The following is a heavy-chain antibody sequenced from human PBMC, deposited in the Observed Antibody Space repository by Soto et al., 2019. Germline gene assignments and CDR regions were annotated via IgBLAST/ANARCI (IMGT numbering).Heavy chain of an antibody. CDR3: ARETGTQSESGWSTRWFDP. J-gene: IGHJ5*02. CDR1: GDSVSSNSAA. Sequence: SQTLSLTCAISGDSVSSNSAAWNWIRQSTSRGLEWLGRTYYRSKWKTDYSVSVKSRITISPDTSKNQFSLQLKYVTTEDTAVYFCARETGTQSESGWSTRWFDPWGQGTRVTVSS. V-gene: IGHV6-1*01. CDR2: TYYRSKWKT. D-gene: IGHD6-19*01.